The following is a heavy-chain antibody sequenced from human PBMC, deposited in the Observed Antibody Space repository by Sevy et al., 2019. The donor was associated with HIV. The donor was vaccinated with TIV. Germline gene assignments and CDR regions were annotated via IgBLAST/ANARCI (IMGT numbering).Heavy chain of an antibody. V-gene: IGHV5-51*01. J-gene: IGHJ4*02. Sequence: GESLKISCKGSGYTFTNYWIGWVRQMPGKGLEWMGIIYPGDSDTRYSPSFQGQVTISADKSISTAYLQWSSLKASDTAMYYCARYPIVVVPAAEYYFDYWVQGTLVTVSS. CDR1: GYTFTNYW. CDR3: ARYPIVVVPAAEYYFDY. CDR2: IYPGDSDT. D-gene: IGHD2-2*01.